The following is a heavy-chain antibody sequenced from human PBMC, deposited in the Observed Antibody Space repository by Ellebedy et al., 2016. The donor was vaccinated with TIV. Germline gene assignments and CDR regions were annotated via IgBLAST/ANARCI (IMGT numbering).Heavy chain of an antibody. CDR1: GFTFSSYA. Sequence: GESLKISXAASGFTFSSYAMSWVRQAPGKGLEWVSAISGSGGSTYYADSVKGRFTISRDNSKKTLYLQMNSLRAEDTAVYYCAKDPSNWNVVDYWGQGTLVTVSS. CDR3: AKDPSNWNVVDY. V-gene: IGHV3-23*01. J-gene: IGHJ4*02. D-gene: IGHD1-1*01. CDR2: ISGSGGST.